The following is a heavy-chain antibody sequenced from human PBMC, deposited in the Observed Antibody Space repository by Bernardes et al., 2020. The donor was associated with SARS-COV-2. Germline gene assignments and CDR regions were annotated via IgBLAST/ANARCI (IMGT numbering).Heavy chain of an antibody. V-gene: IGHV3-15*01. CDR2: IKSTTAGGTP. CDR1: GLTFANAW. J-gene: IGHJ6*02. D-gene: IGHD2-15*01. Sequence: GGSLRLSCAASGLTFANAWMSWVRQAPGKGLEWLGRIKSTTAGGTPHYAAPVKGRFTISRDDSTHTLYLQMNNLRIEDTAVYYCTTMGQVVPVVVMDVWGPGTTVTVSS. CDR3: TTMGQVVPVVVMDV.